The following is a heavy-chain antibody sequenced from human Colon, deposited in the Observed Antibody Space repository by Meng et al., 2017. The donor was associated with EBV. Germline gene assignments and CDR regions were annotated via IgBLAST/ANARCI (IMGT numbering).Heavy chain of an antibody. CDR2: IYYSGGT. CDR1: GGSSSSGVYY. Sequence: VRLQAWGLRLVKPSQSRALPCTVFGGSSSSGVYYWSWIRQHPGKGLEWIGYIYYSGGTYYIPSLKSRVTISIDKSKNQFSLKLSSVTAEDTAVYYCARGPSRWLQFSFDYWGQGTLVTVFS. CDR3: ARGPSRWLQFSFDY. J-gene: IGHJ4*02. D-gene: IGHD5-24*01. V-gene: IGHV4-31*03.